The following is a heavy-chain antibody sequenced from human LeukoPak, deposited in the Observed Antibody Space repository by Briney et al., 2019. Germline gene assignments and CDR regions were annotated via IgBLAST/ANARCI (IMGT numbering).Heavy chain of an antibody. Sequence: PGGSLRLSCAASGFTFSSYAMHWVRQAPGKGLEWVAVISYDGSNKYYADSVKGRFTISRDNSKNTLYLQMNSLRAEDTAVYYCAGTMVRGVRGADGYWGQGTLVTVSS. CDR2: ISYDGSNK. CDR3: AGTMVRGVRGADGY. V-gene: IGHV3-30*04. CDR1: GFTFSSYA. D-gene: IGHD3-10*01. J-gene: IGHJ4*02.